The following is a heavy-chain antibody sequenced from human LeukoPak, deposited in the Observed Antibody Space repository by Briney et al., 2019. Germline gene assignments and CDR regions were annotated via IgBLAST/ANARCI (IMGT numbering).Heavy chain of an antibody. V-gene: IGHV3-7*01. CDR3: TRHQD. Sequence: GGSLRLFCVVSGFTFNRAWMSWVRQAPGKGLEWVANIKEDGSEKYYVDSVKGRFTISRDIAKNSLYLQMNSLRAEDTAVYYCTRHQDSDQGTLVTVSS. CDR1: GFTFNRAW. CDR2: IKEDGSEK. J-gene: IGHJ1*01.